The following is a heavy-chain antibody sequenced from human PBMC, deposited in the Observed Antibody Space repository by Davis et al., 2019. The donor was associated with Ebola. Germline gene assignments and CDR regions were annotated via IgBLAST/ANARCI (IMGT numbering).Heavy chain of an antibody. V-gene: IGHV1-8*02. CDR3: ARGGIAAAVDY. J-gene: IGHJ4*02. CDR1: GGTFSSYA. CDR2: MNPNSGNT. D-gene: IGHD6-13*01. Sequence: ASVKVSCKASGGTFSSYAISWVRQAPGQGLEWMGWMNPNSGNTGYAQKFQGRVTMTRNTSISTAYMELSSLRSEDTAVYYCARGGIAAAVDYWGQGTLVTVSS.